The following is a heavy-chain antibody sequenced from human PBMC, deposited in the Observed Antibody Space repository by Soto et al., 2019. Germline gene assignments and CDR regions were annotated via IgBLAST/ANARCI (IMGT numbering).Heavy chain of an antibody. CDR3: ARVLRFLAYDLGY. Sequence: QVQLVQSGAEVKKPGASVKVSCKASGYTFTGYYMHWVRQAPGQGLEGMGWINPNIGGTNYAQKCQGWVTMTRDTSISTAYMELRRLRSDDTAVYYCARVLRFLAYDLGYWGQGTLVTVSS. CDR1: GYTFTGYY. CDR2: INPNIGGT. V-gene: IGHV1-2*04. J-gene: IGHJ4*02. D-gene: IGHD3-3*01.